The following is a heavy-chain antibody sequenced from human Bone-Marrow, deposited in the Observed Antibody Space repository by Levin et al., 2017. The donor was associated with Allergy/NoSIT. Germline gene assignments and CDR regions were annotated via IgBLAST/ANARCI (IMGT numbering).Heavy chain of an antibody. CDR2: ISYDGSHK. J-gene: IGHJ6*02. CDR1: GFKFNNFA. Sequence: LSLTCEASGFKFNNFAMHWVRQAPGKGLEWVALISYDGSHKYYLDSVKGRFTISRDNSESTLNLQMNSLRPEDTAVYYCAKARIGAAGFYSYYGVDVWGQGTTVTVSS. CDR3: AKARIGAAGFYSYYGVDV. V-gene: IGHV3-30*18. D-gene: IGHD6-25*01.